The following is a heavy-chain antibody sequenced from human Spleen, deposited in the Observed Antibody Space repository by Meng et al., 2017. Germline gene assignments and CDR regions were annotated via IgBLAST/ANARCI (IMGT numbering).Heavy chain of an antibody. J-gene: IGHJ2*01. V-gene: IGHV3-7*01. CDR3: ARGRPYCSDGSCYRHFDL. Sequence: GESLKISCAASGFTFSNHWMSWVRQAPGKGLEWGANIEQDGSEKYYVDSVKGRFTISRDNAKNSLYMQMNTLRAEDTAVYYCARGRPYCSDGSCYRHFDLWGRGTLVTVSS. D-gene: IGHD2-15*01. CDR1: GFTFSNHW. CDR2: IEQDGSEK.